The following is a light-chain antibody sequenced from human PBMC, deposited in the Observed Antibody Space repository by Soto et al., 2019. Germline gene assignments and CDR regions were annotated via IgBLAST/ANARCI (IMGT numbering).Light chain of an antibody. CDR1: ISDVGGYNY. CDR2: EVS. CDR3: SSYTSSSTNV. Sequence: QSALTHPASVSGSPGQSITISCTGTISDVGGYNYVSWYQQHPGKAPKLMIYEVSNRPSGVSNRFSGSKSGNTASLTISGLQAEDEADYYCSSYTSSSTNVFGTGTKVTVL. V-gene: IGLV2-14*01. J-gene: IGLJ1*01.